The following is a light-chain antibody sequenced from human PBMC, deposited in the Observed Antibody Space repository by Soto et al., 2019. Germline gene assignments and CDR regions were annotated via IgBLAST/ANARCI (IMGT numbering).Light chain of an antibody. Sequence: EIVLTQSPATLSVSPGERATLSCRASQSVSTYLAWYQQKPGQAPRLLIYGASNRATGIPARFSGSGSGTDFTLTISRLEPEDFAVYYCQQRNSWPLYTFGQGTNLEIK. CDR1: QSVSTY. CDR3: QQRNSWPLYT. V-gene: IGKV3-11*01. J-gene: IGKJ2*01. CDR2: GAS.